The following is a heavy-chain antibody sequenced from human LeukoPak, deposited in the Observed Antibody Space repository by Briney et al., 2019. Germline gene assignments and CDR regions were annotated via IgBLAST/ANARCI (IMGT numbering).Heavy chain of an antibody. D-gene: IGHD2-2*01. CDR1: GFTFSSYG. CDR2: IRYDGSNK. V-gene: IGHV3-30*02. Sequence: PGGSLRLSCAASGFTFSSYGMHWVRQAPGKGLEWVAFIRYDGSNKYYADSVKGRFTISRDNSKNTLYLQMNSLRAEDTAVYYCAKYQVASRRDAFDIWGQGTMVTVSS. CDR3: AKYQVASRRDAFDI. J-gene: IGHJ3*02.